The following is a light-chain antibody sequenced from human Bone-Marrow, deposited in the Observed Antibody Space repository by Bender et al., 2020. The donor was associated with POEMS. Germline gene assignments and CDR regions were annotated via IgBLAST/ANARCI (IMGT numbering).Light chain of an antibody. J-gene: IGLJ3*02. Sequence: QSALTQPASASGSPGQSITISCTGTSSDVGAYNYVSWYQQHPGKAPQLMIYDVSYRPSGISNRFSGSKSGNTASLTISGLQAEDDADYYCSSYTGSSTVFGGGTKLTVL. V-gene: IGLV2-14*03. CDR1: SSDVGAYNY. CDR3: SSYTGSSTV. CDR2: DVS.